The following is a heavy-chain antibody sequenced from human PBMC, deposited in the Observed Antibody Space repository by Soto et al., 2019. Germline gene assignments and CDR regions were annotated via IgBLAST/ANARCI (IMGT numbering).Heavy chain of an antibody. Sequence: EVQLVESGGGLVQPGRSLRLSCAASGFTFDDYAMHWVRQAPGKGLEWVSGISWNSGSIGYADSVKGRFTISRDNAKNSLYLQMNSLRAEDTALYYCAKDIAAAPGSFDIWGQGTIVTVSS. CDR1: GFTFDDYA. V-gene: IGHV3-9*01. CDR3: AKDIAAAPGSFDI. D-gene: IGHD6-13*01. CDR2: ISWNSGSI. J-gene: IGHJ3*02.